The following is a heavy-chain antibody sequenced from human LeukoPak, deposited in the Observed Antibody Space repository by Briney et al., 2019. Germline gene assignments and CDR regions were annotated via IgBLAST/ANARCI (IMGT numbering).Heavy chain of an antibody. CDR1: GFTFSSYG. J-gene: IGHJ4*02. V-gene: IGHV3-33*06. CDR3: AKGINPLGYDFWSGYDY. D-gene: IGHD3-3*01. Sequence: GRSLRLSCAASGFTFSSYGMHWVRQAPGKGLEWVAVIWYDGSNKYYADSVKGRFTISRDNSKNTLYLQMNSLRAEDTAVYYCAKGINPLGYDFWSGYDYWGQGTLVTVSA. CDR2: IWYDGSNK.